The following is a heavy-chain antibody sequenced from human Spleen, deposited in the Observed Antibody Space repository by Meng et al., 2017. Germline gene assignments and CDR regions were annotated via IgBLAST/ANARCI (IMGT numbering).Heavy chain of an antibody. D-gene: IGHD3-10*01. CDR2: ISSSGDTM. CDR1: GFTFSSYA. J-gene: IGHJ4*02. V-gene: IGHV3-48*03. Sequence: GESLKISCAASGFTFSSYAMHWVRQAPGKGLEWVSHISSSGDTMYYADSVKGRFTISRDNARNSLYLQMNSLRAEDTAVYYCVRPSYGSGSFWGQGTLVTVSS. CDR3: VRPSYGSGSF.